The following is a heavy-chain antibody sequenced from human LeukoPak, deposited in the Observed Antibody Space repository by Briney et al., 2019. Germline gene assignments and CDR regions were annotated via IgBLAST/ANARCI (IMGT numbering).Heavy chain of an antibody. J-gene: IGHJ4*02. D-gene: IGHD3-22*01. CDR3: ALSPYYYDSSGLTPFFDY. V-gene: IGHV3-30-3*01. CDR2: ISYDGSNK. Sequence: GGSLRLSCAASGFTFSSYAMHWVRQAPGKGLEWVAVISYDGSNKYYADSVKGRFTISGDNSKNTLYLQMNSLRAEDTAVYYCALSPYYYDSSGLTPFFDYWGQGTLVTVSS. CDR1: GFTFSSYA.